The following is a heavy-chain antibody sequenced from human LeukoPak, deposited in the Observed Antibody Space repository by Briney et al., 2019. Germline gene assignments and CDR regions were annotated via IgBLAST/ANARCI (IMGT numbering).Heavy chain of an antibody. V-gene: IGHV4-34*01. D-gene: IGHD5-18*01. CDR3: AGGHVDTAMVHFDY. J-gene: IGHJ4*02. CDR2: INHSGST. CDR1: GGSFSGYY. Sequence: SETLSLTCAVYGGSFSGYYWSWIRQPPGKGLEWIGEINHSGSTNYNPSLKSRVTISVDTSKNQFSLKLSSVTAADTAVYYCAGGHVDTAMVHFDYWGQGTLVTVSS.